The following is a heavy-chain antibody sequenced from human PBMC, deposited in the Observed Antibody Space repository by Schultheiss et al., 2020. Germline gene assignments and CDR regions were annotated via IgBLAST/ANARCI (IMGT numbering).Heavy chain of an antibody. Sequence: ASVKVSCKASGYTFTSYAMHWVRQAPGQRLEWMGWINAGNGNTKYSQKFQGRVTMTRNTSISTAYMELSSLRSEDTAVYYCARGGYSGYDFHYWGQGTLVTVSS. J-gene: IGHJ4*02. D-gene: IGHD5-12*01. CDR3: ARGGYSGYDFHY. CDR2: INAGNGNT. CDR1: GYTFTSYA. V-gene: IGHV1-3*01.